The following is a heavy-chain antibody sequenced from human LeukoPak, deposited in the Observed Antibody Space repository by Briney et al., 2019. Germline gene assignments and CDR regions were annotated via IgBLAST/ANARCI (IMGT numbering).Heavy chain of an antibody. V-gene: IGHV3-30*18. CDR3: AKDSYYYDSSGHLPQAPGGMDV. CDR1: GFTFSSYG. Sequence: GRSLRLSCAASGFTFSSYGMHWVRQAPGKGLEWVAGISYDGSNKYYADSVKGRFTISRDNSKNTLYLQINSLRAEHTAVYYCAKDSYYYDSSGHLPQAPGGMDVWGQGTTVTVSS. CDR2: ISYDGSNK. J-gene: IGHJ6*02. D-gene: IGHD3-22*01.